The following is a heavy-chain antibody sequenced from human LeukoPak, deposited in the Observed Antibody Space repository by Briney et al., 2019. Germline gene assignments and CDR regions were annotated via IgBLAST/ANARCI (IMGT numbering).Heavy chain of an antibody. J-gene: IGHJ4*02. CDR3: ARDFSARYTIDY. CDR1: GFAFNEYN. Sequence: GGSLRLSCAASGFAFNEYNMHWVRQAPGKGLEWVTFIFYDGSSKKEADSVKGRFSISRDNSKNTVYLQMNSLRPEDTAVYYCARDFSARYTIDYWGQGTLVTVSS. D-gene: IGHD5-18*01. CDR2: IFYDGSSK. V-gene: IGHV3-30*04.